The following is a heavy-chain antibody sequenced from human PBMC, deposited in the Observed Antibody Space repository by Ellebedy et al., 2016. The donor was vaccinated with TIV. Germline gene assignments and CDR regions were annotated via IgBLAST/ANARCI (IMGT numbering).Heavy chain of an antibody. CDR3: GGGTPSGHLLAY. D-gene: IGHD6-19*01. V-gene: IGHV3-48*04. J-gene: IGHJ4*02. CDR1: GFTFSDYS. Sequence: GGSLRLSCAGSGFTFSDYSMNWVRQAPGKGLEWVSYISGGSSTTYYADSVKGRFTVSRDNAKNSLYLQISSLRGEDTAVYYCGGGTPSGHLLAYWGQGTLVTVSS. CDR2: ISGGSSTT.